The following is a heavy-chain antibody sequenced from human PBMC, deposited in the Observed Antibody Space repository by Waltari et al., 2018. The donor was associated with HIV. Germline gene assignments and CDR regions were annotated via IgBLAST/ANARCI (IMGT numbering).Heavy chain of an antibody. CDR1: GYTFTSYA. D-gene: IGHD1-26*01. CDR2: INAGNGNT. CDR3: ARVYFRLVGARNGAFDI. J-gene: IGHJ3*02. Sequence: QVQLVQSGAEVKKPGASVKVSCKASGYTFTSYAMHWVRQAPGQRLEWMGWINAGNGNTKYSQKFQGRVTITRDTSASTAYMELSSLRSEDTAVYYCARVYFRLVGARNGAFDIWGQGTMVTVSS. V-gene: IGHV1-3*01.